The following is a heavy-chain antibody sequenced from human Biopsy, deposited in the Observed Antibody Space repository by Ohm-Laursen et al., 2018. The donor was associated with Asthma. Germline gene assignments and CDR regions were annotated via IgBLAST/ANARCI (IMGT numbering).Heavy chain of an antibody. CDR3: AKVRSDWVITESFDY. Sequence: SLRLSCAASGFVFRSHAMHWVRQAPGKGLEWVAVVSYDGGVVHYADSMKGRFTISRDNAKNSVFLHMDSLRPEDTAFYYCAKVRSDWVITESFDYWGQGVLVTVSS. V-gene: IGHV3-30*18. D-gene: IGHD3-22*01. CDR1: GFVFRSHA. CDR2: VSYDGGVV. J-gene: IGHJ4*02.